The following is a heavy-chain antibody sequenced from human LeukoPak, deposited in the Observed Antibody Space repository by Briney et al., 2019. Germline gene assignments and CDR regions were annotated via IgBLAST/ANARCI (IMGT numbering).Heavy chain of an antibody. Sequence: GGSLRLSCAASGFTFSSYAMSWVRQAPGKGLEWVSAISGSGGSTYYADSVKGRFTISRDNSKNTLYLQMNSLRAEDTAVYYCAKDTSYSNYVFHWYFDLWGRGTLVTVSS. CDR2: ISGSGGST. D-gene: IGHD4-11*01. CDR1: GFTFSSYA. CDR3: AKDTSYSNYVFHWYFDL. V-gene: IGHV3-23*01. J-gene: IGHJ2*01.